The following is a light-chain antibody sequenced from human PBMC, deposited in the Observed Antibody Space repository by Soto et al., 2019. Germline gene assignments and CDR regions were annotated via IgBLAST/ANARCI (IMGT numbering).Light chain of an antibody. CDR3: QQSFFAPPT. V-gene: IGKV1-39*01. CDR1: QGIDSY. Sequence: IQLTQSPSSLSASVGNRVTITCRASQGIDSYLAWYQQRPGKVPQLLIYESTNLESGVPSRFSGDGFGTDFTLTISSLHPEDFATYYCQQSFFAPPTFGRGTKVDI. J-gene: IGKJ1*01. CDR2: EST.